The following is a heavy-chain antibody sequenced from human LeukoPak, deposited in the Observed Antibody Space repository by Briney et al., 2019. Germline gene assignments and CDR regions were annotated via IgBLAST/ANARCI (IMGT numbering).Heavy chain of an antibody. D-gene: IGHD5-12*01. CDR2: INQDGSKE. V-gene: IGHV3-7*01. Sequence: GGSLRLSCAASGFTFSNYWMTWVRQAPGKGLEWVAHINQDGSKEYYMDSVKARFTISRDNAKNSLSLQMNSVRAEDTAVYYCVRDGGVSGYDLLDCWGQGTLVTVSS. CDR3: VRDGGVSGYDLLDC. CDR1: GFTFSNYW. J-gene: IGHJ4*02.